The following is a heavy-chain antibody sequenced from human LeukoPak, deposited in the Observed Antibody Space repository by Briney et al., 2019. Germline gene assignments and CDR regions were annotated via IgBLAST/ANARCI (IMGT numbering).Heavy chain of an antibody. Sequence: GSLKVSCKASGYTFTGYYMHWVRQAPGQGLEWMAWINPNSGGTNYAQKFQGRVTMTRDTSISTAYMELSRLRSDDTAVYYCGRHITIFGVVISVYWGQGTLVTVSS. V-gene: IGHV1-2*02. J-gene: IGHJ4*02. CDR3: GRHITIFGVVISVY. D-gene: IGHD3-3*01. CDR2: INPNSGGT. CDR1: GYTFTGYY.